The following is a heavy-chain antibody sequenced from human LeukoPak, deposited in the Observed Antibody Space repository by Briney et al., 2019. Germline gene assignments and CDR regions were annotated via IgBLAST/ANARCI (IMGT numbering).Heavy chain of an antibody. J-gene: IGHJ4*02. D-gene: IGHD3-22*01. CDR1: GFTFSSYA. CDR3: ARGHKYYYDSSGYLDY. Sequence: GGSLRLSCAASGFTFSSYAMNWVRQAPGKGLEWVSALSGSGRSTYYAGSVKGRFTISRDNSKNTLYLQMNSLRAEDTAVYYCARGHKYYYDSSGYLDYWGQGTPVTVSS. CDR2: LSGSGRST. V-gene: IGHV3-23*01.